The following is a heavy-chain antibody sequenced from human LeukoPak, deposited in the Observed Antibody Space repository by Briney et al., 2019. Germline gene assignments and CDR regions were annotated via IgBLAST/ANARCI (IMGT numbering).Heavy chain of an antibody. J-gene: IGHJ3*02. CDR1: GGSISSGGYS. CDR3: ARGVATSQDAFDI. CDR2: IYHSGST. D-gene: IGHD5-12*01. V-gene: IGHV4-30-2*01. Sequence: PSETLSLTCAVSGGSISSGGYSWSWIRQPPGKGLEWIGYIYHSGSTYYNPSLKSRVTISVDRSKNQFSLKLSSVTAADTAVYYCARGVATSQDAFDIWGQGTMVTVSS.